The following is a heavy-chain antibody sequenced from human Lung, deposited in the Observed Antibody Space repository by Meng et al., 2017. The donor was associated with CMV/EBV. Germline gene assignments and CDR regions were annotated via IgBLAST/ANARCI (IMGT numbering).Heavy chain of an antibody. V-gene: IGHV3-72*01. CDR1: GFTFSDHY. CDR3: ARGSEVSYYEFWSGYAYPPLQYDCGMDV. Sequence: GGSLRLSXAASGFTFSDHYMNWVRQAPGKGLEWVGRIRNKANTYTTEYAESVKGRFTSSRDDSKNSLYLQMNSLKTEDTAVYYCARGSEVSYYEFWSGYAYPPLQYDCGMDVWGQGTTVTVSS. CDR2: IRNKANTYTT. D-gene: IGHD3-3*01. J-gene: IGHJ6*02.